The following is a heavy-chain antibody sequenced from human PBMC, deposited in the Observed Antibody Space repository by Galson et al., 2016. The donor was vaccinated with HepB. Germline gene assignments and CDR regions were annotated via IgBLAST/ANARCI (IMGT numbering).Heavy chain of an antibody. CDR3: ARSGRGRSGYYGFDY. Sequence: SLRLSCAASGFTITNAYMSWVRQAPGKGLEWVSALYSGGAKHYTDSVKGRFTISRDKSKNALNLQMKNLRPEDTAVYYCARSGRGRSGYYGFDYWGQGTLVSVSS. V-gene: IGHV3-53*01. J-gene: IGHJ4*02. D-gene: IGHD3-22*01. CDR1: GFTITNAY. CDR2: LYSGGAK.